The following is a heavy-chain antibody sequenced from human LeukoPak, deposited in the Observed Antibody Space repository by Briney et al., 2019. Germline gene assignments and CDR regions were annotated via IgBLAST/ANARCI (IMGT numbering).Heavy chain of an antibody. CDR2: IYYSGST. Sequence: SETLSLTCTVSGGSISSYYWSWIRQPPGKGLEWIGYIYYSGSTNYNPSLKSRVTISVDTSKNQFSLKLSSVTAADTAVYYCARAGYYDSSGYYYLDYWGQGTLVTVSS. D-gene: IGHD3-22*01. CDR3: ARAGYYDSSGYYYLDY. J-gene: IGHJ4*02. V-gene: IGHV4-59*01. CDR1: GGSISSYY.